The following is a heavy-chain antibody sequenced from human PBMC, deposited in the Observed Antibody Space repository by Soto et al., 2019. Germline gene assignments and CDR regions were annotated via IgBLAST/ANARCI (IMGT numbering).Heavy chain of an antibody. J-gene: IGHJ5*02. D-gene: IGHD1-26*01. CDR2: ISSSSSYI. Sequence: EVQLVESGGGLVKPGGSLRLSCAASGFTFSSYSMNWVRQAPGKGLEWVSSISSSSSYIYYADSVKGRFTISRDNAKNSLYRQMSSLRAEDTAVYYCARHLAEGGVYNWFDPWGQGTLVTVSS. CDR1: GFTFSSYS. V-gene: IGHV3-21*01. CDR3: ARHLAEGGVYNWFDP.